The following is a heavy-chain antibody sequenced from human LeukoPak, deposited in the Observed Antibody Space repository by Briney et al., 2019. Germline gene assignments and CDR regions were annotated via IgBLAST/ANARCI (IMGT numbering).Heavy chain of an antibody. CDR2: ISYSGSA. D-gene: IGHD6-13*01. V-gene: IGHV4-39*01. CDR1: GRSNCIIRDRYH. Sequence: SETLSLTHSLSGRSNCIIRDRYHWGWIRQPPGKWLEWIGSISYSGSAYYTPSLKSRVTIYVDTSKNPVPQLLDSVTDPRILLYYCAKYLSSWPSSFDYWGQGTLVTVSS. CDR3: AKYLSSWPSSFDY. J-gene: IGHJ4*02.